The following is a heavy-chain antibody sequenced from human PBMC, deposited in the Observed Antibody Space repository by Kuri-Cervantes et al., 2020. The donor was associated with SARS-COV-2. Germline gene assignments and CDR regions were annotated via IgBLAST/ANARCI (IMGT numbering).Heavy chain of an antibody. J-gene: IGHJ4*02. CDR1: GYSFSNYY. V-gene: IGHV5-51*01. CDR3: AREEGANSFDS. D-gene: IGHD1-26*01. CDR2: IYPGDSKT. Sequence: GESLKISCKASGYSFSNYYIAWVRQVPGKVLEWMGIIYPGDSKTKYNPSFQGQVTISADKSITTAFLQWTSLKASDTAIYYCAREEGANSFDSWGQGTLVTVSS.